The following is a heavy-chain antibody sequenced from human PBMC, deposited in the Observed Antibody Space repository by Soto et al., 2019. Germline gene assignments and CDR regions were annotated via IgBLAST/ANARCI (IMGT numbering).Heavy chain of an antibody. CDR3: TRQGLYCSSTSCARIGNDY. Sequence: GGSLRLSCAASGFTFSGSAMHWVRQASGKGLEWVGRIRSKANSYATAYAASVKGRFTISRDDSKNTAYLQMNSLKTEDTAVYYCTRQGLYCSSTSCARIGNDYWGQGTLVTVSS. CDR1: GFTFSGSA. CDR2: IRSKANSYAT. J-gene: IGHJ4*02. D-gene: IGHD2-2*01. V-gene: IGHV3-73*01.